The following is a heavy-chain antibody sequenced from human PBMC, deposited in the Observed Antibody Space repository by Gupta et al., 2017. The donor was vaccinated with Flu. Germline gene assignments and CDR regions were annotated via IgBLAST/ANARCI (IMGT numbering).Heavy chain of an antibody. D-gene: IGHD2-15*01. Sequence: EVQLVESGGGLVQPVRSLTLPCPASGFNFDDYAMHWVRQAPGKGLEWVSSIGWTGSTMGYADSVKGRFTISRDNAKKSLFLQMNSLRLEDTALYYCAKGSAATLDTYLEYWGQGTLVTVSS. J-gene: IGHJ4*02. CDR2: IGWTGSTM. CDR1: GFNFDDYA. CDR3: AKGSAATLDTYLEY. V-gene: IGHV3-9*01.